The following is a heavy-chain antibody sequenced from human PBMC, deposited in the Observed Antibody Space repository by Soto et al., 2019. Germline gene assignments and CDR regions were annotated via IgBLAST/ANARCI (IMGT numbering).Heavy chain of an antibody. V-gene: IGHV3-21*01. CDR2: ISSSSSYI. Sequence: ESGGGLVKPGGSLRLSCAASGFTFSSYSMNWVRQAPGKGLEWVSSISSSSSYIYYADSVKGRFTIARDNAKNSLYLQMKSLRAEDTAVYYCARVDYDFWSGTAGYYYYYMDVWGKGTTVTVSS. CDR3: ARVDYDFWSGTAGYYYYYMDV. D-gene: IGHD3-3*01. CDR1: GFTFSSYS. J-gene: IGHJ6*03.